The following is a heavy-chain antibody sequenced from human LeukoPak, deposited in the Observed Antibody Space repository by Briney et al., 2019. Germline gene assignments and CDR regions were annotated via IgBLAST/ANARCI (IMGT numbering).Heavy chain of an antibody. CDR1: GFTFSGYG. Sequence: GGSLRLSCAASGFTFSGYGIHWVRQDPGKGLEWVAFIPYDGSNKYYADSVKGRFTISRDNSKNTLYLQMNSLRPEDTAVYYCARIGGTGYFDYWGQGTLVTVSS. V-gene: IGHV3-30*02. CDR2: IPYDGSNK. CDR3: ARIGGTGYFDY. D-gene: IGHD1-1*01. J-gene: IGHJ4*02.